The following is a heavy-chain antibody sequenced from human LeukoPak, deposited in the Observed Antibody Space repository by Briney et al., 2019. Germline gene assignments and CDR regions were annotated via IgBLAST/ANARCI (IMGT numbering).Heavy chain of an antibody. CDR2: IYYSGST. D-gene: IGHD3-22*01. V-gene: IGHV4-39*07. CDR1: GGSISSSSYY. CDR3: ARDQYPRHYYDSSGLDY. J-gene: IGHJ4*02. Sequence: PSETLSLTCTVSGGSISSSSYYWGWIRQPPGKGLEWIGSIYYSGSTYYNPSLKRRVTISVDTSKNQFSLKLSSVTAADTAVYYCARDQYPRHYYDSSGLDYWGQGTLVTVSS.